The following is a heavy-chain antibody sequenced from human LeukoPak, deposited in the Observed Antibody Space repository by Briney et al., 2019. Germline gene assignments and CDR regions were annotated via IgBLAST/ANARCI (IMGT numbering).Heavy chain of an antibody. D-gene: IGHD6-19*01. J-gene: IGHJ4*02. CDR1: GFTFSSYW. V-gene: IGHV3-74*01. CDR3: AKGGGGHTSCWYY. Sequence: GGSLRLSCAASGFTFSSYWMHWVRQAPGKGLVWVSRINSDGSSTSYADSVKGRFTISRDNAKNTLYLQMNSLRDDDTAVYYCAKGGGGHTSCWYYWGQGTLVTVSS. CDR2: INSDGSST.